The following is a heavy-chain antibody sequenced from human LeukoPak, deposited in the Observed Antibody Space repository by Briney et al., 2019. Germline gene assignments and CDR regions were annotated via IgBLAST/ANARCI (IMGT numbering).Heavy chain of an antibody. CDR1: GGTFSSYA. CDR2: IIPIFGTA. J-gene: IGHJ6*03. D-gene: IGHD2-2*01. V-gene: IGHV1-69*05. Sequence: GASVKVSCKASGGTFSSYAISWVRQAPGQGLEWMGGIIPIFGTANYAQKFQGRVTITTDESTSTAYMELSSLRSEDTAVYYCARDAYCSSTSCSQGAYYYYMDVWGKGTTVTVSS. CDR3: ARDAYCSSTSCSQGAYYYYMDV.